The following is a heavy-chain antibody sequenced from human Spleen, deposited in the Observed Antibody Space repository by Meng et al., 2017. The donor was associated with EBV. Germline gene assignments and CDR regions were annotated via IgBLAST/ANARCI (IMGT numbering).Heavy chain of an antibody. V-gene: IGHV3-15*01. CDR1: GFIFSNLW. CDR3: TTDPPYTMGRYSQN. CDR2: IKSNVNGGTT. D-gene: IGHD3-10*01. J-gene: IGHJ1*01. Sequence: EEQLVESGGGLVKPGGSLRLSCAVSGFIFSNLWMTWVRQAPGRGLEWVGLIKSNVNGGTTDYAAPMKGKFTISRDDSKSTIYLQMNSLKAEDTAVYFCTTDPPYTMGRYSQNWGQGTLVTVDS.